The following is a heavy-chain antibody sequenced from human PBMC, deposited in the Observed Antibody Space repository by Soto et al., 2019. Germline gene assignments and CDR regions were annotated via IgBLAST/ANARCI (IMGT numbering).Heavy chain of an antibody. Sequence: SETLSLTCTVSGGSVSSGSYYWSWIRQPPGKGLEWIGYIYYSGSTYYNPSLKSRVTISVDTSKNQFSLKLSSVTAADTAVYYCARAPMVRGENWFDPWGQGTLVTVSS. J-gene: IGHJ5*02. D-gene: IGHD3-10*01. CDR3: ARAPMVRGENWFDP. V-gene: IGHV4-61*01. CDR1: GGSVSSGSYY. CDR2: IYYSGST.